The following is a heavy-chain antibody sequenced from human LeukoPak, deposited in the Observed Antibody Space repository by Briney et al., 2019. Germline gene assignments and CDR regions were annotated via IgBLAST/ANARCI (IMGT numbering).Heavy chain of an antibody. Sequence: GGSLRLSCAASAFTFNSYSMNWVRQVPGKGLEWVSGISWNSGSIDYADSVKGRFTISRDNAKNSLYLQMNSLRVEDTAFYYCAKDNRRHYTSGPNPDSLHWGQGALVTVSS. CDR3: AKDNRRHYTSGPNPDSLH. CDR1: AFTFNSYS. V-gene: IGHV3-9*01. CDR2: ISWNSGSI. J-gene: IGHJ4*02. D-gene: IGHD6-19*01.